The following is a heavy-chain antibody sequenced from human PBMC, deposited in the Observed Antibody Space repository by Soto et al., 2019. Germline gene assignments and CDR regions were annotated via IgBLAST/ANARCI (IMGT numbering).Heavy chain of an antibody. J-gene: IGHJ5*02. CDR2: IYYSGST. CDR3: ARARWLQFPVGT. Sequence: SETLSLTCTVSGGSISSYYWSWIRQPPGKGLEWIGYIYYSGSTNYNPSLKSRVTISVDTSKNQFSLKLSSVTAADTAVYYCARARWLQFPVGTWGQGTLVTVSS. CDR1: GGSISSYY. D-gene: IGHD5-12*01. V-gene: IGHV4-59*01.